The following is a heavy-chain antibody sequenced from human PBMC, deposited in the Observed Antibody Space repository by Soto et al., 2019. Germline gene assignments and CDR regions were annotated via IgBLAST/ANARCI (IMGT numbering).Heavy chain of an antibody. J-gene: IGHJ6*02. Sequence: GESLKISCKGSGARVANDWIAWERQMPVQGLELVGIIYPGDSATRYSPTFECQVTMSADKSTSTGYLKWRSXSDSDTAIYYCARPIRIESSAYVIEVWGQCTTGTAS. CDR2: IYPGDSAT. V-gene: IGHV5-51*01. CDR3: ARPIRIESSAYVIEV. D-gene: IGHD3-22*01. CDR1: GARVANDW.